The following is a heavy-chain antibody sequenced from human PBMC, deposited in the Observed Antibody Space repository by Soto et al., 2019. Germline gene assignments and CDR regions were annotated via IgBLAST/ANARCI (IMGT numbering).Heavy chain of an antibody. J-gene: IGHJ2*01. CDR2: IYYSGST. CDR1: GGSISSYY. CDR3: ARDPSNLGGYWYFDL. V-gene: IGHV4-59*01. Sequence: PSETLSLTCTVSGGSISSYYWSWIRHPPGKGLEWIGYIYYSGSTNYNPSLKSRVTISVDTSKNQFSLKLSSVTAADAAVYYCARDPSNLGGYWYFDLWGRGTLVTVSS. D-gene: IGHD7-27*01.